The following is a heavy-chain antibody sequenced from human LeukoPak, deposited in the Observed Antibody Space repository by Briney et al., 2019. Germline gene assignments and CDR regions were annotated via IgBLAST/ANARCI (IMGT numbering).Heavy chain of an antibody. D-gene: IGHD3-3*01. CDR2: IYHSGST. CDR3: ARLMDDFWSGYFTTFDP. Sequence: SETLSLTCAVSGYSISSGYYWGWIRQPPGKGLEWIGSIYHSGSTYYNPSLKSRVTISVDRSKNQFPLKLSSVTAADTAVYYCARLMDDFWSGYFTTFDPWGQGTLVTVSS. J-gene: IGHJ5*02. V-gene: IGHV4-38-2*01. CDR1: GYSISSGYY.